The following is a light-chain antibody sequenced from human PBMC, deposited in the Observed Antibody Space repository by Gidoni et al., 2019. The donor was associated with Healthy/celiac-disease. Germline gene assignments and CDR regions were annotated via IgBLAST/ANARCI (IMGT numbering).Light chain of an antibody. CDR2: DDS. V-gene: IGLV3-21*03. CDR3: QVWDSSSDHLWV. Sequence: SSVLTQPPSVSVAPGKPARITCGGNNIGSKSVHWYQQKPGQAPVLVVYDDSDRPSGIPERFSGSNSGNTATLTISRVEAGDEADYYCQVWDSSSDHLWVFGGGTKLTVL. CDR1: NIGSKS. J-gene: IGLJ3*02.